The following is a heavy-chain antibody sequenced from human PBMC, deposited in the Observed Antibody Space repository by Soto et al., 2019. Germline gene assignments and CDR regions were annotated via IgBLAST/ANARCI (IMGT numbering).Heavy chain of an antibody. D-gene: IGHD2-15*01. CDR3: ASERGYCSGGSCAPSPIDY. CDR1: GFTFSSYG. J-gene: IGHJ4*02. CDR2: ISYDGSNK. Sequence: QVQLVESGGGVVQPGRSQRLSCAASGFTFSSYGMHWVRQAPGKGLEWVAVISYDGSNKYYVDSVKGRFTISRDNSKNTLYLQMNSLRAEDTAVYYCASERGYCSGGSCAPSPIDYWGQGTLVTVSS. V-gene: IGHV3-30*03.